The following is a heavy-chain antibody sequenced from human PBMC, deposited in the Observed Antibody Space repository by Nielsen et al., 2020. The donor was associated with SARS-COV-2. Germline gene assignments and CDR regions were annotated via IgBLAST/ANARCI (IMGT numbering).Heavy chain of an antibody. CDR1: GFTFSSYG. CDR3: AKEAPYYYMDV. J-gene: IGHJ6*03. Sequence: GESLKISCAASGFTFSSYGMHWVRQAPGKGLEWMAVISHDGSNNYYADSVKGRFTVSRDNSKNTVYLQMNSLRTEDTAVYYCAKEAPYYYMDVWGKGTTVTVSS. CDR2: ISHDGSNN. V-gene: IGHV3-30*18.